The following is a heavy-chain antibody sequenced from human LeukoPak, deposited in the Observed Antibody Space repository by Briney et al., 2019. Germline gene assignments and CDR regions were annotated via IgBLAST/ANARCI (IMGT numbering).Heavy chain of an antibody. D-gene: IGHD5-24*01. Sequence: SETLSLTCTVSGGSVSSYYWSWMRQPPGKGLEWIGYGYYSGSTNKNPSLKSRVTISVDTSKNQFSLKLSSVTAADTAVYYCARSSRVGYVDAFDIWGQGTMVTVSS. J-gene: IGHJ3*02. CDR1: GGSVSSYY. CDR2: GYYSGST. CDR3: ARSSRVGYVDAFDI. V-gene: IGHV4-59*08.